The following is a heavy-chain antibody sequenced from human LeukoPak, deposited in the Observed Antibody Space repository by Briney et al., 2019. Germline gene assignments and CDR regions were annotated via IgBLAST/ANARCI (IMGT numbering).Heavy chain of an antibody. J-gene: IGHJ4*02. CDR2: ISGSGGGT. CDR1: GFTFSSYA. CDR3: AKGGDYNQYYFDY. V-gene: IGHV3-23*01. Sequence: GGSLRLSCAASGFTFSSYAMSWVRQAPGKGLEWVSAISGSGGGTYYADSVKGRFTISRDNSKNTLYLQMNNLRAEDTAVYYCAKGGDYNQYYFDYWGQGTLVTVSS. D-gene: IGHD4-17*01.